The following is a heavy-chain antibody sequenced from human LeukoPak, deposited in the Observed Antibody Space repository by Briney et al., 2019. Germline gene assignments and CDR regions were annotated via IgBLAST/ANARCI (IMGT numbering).Heavy chain of an antibody. CDR1: GFTFSSYS. CDR2: ISSSSSTI. Sequence: GGSLRLSCAASGFTFSSYSMNWVRQAPGKGLEWVSYISSSSSTIYYADSVKGRFTISRDNAKNSLYLQMNSLRAEDTAVYYCARDPPLGSCSTISCPHLDYWGQGTLVTVSS. V-gene: IGHV3-48*01. J-gene: IGHJ4*02. CDR3: ARDPPLGSCSTISCPHLDY. D-gene: IGHD2-2*01.